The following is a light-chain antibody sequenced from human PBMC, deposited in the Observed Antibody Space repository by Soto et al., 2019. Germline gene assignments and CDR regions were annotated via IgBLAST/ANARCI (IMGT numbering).Light chain of an antibody. V-gene: IGKV1-39*01. J-gene: IGKJ1*01. CDR2: AAS. CDR3: QQSYSTPRM. Sequence: DIQMTQSPSSLSASVGDRVTITCRASQGISRYLNWYQQKPGKAPKVLIYAASNLESGVPSRFSGSGSGTDFSLTISSLQAGDFATYYCQQSYSTPRMFGQGTKVDIK. CDR1: QGISRY.